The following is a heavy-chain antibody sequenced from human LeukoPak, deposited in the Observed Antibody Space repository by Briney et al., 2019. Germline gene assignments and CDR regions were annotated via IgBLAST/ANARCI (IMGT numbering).Heavy chain of an antibody. CDR3: AKEEKATTLFDP. V-gene: IGHV3-33*06. D-gene: IGHD5-24*01. CDR1: GFTFSSYG. CDR2: IWYDGSNK. J-gene: IGHJ5*02. Sequence: PGRSLRLSCAASGFTFSSYGMHWVRQAPGKGLEWVAVIWYDGSNKYYADSVKGRFTISRDNSKNTLYLQMNSLRAEDTAVYYCAKEEKATTLFDPWGQGTLVTVSS.